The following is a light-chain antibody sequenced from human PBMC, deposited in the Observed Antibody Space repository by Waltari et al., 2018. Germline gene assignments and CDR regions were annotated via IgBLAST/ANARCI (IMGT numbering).Light chain of an antibody. J-gene: IGLJ2*01. CDR2: QDS. V-gene: IGLV3-1*01. CDR3: QAWDSSTAAV. CDR1: KLGEHN. Sequence: SYELPHPPSVSVSPGQTASITCPGAKLGEHNASWYQQKPGQSPVLVIYQDSKRPSGIPERFSGSNSGNTATLTISGTQAMDEADYYCQAWDSSTAAVFGGGTKLTVL.